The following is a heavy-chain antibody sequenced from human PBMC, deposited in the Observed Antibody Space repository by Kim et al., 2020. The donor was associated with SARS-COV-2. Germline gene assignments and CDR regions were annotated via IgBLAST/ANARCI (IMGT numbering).Heavy chain of an antibody. CDR1: GFTFSSYS. V-gene: IGHV3-21*01. Sequence: GGSLRLSCAASGFTFSSYSMNWVRQAPGKGLEWVSSISSSSSYIYYADSVKGRFTISRDNAKNSLYLQMNSLRAEDTAVYYCARDLGDGYNFADYWGQGTLVTVSS. J-gene: IGHJ4*02. CDR3: ARDLGDGYNFADY. CDR2: ISSSSSYI. D-gene: IGHD5-12*01.